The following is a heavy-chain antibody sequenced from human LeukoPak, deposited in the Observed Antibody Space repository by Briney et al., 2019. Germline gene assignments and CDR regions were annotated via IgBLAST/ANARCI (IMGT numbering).Heavy chain of an antibody. V-gene: IGHV1-24*01. D-gene: IGHD6-13*01. CDR3: ARKYSSSWSYAFDI. CDR1: GYTLTELS. J-gene: IGHJ3*02. Sequence: ASVKVSCKVSGYTLTELSMHWVRQAPGKGLEWMGGFDPEDGETSYAQKFQGRVTMTRDTSTSTVYMELSSLRSEDTAVYYCARKYSSSWSYAFDIWGQGTMVTVSS. CDR2: FDPEDGET.